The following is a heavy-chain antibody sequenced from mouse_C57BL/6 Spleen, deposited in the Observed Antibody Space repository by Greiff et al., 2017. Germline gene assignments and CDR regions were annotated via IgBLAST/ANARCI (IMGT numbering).Heavy chain of an antibody. V-gene: IGHV1-42*01. J-gene: IGHJ3*01. CDR3: ARDDPLFAY. D-gene: IGHD6-1*01. Sequence: EVKVVESGPELVKPGASVKISCKASGYSFTGYYMNWVKQSPEKSLEWIGEINPSTGGTTYNQKFKAKATLTVDKSSSTAYMQLKSLTSEDSAVYYCARDDPLFAYWGQGTLVTVSA. CDR2: INPSTGGT. CDR1: GYSFTGYY.